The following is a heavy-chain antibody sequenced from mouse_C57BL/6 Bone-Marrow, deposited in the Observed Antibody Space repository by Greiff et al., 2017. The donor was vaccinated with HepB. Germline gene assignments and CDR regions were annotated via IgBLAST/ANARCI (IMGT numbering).Heavy chain of an antibody. J-gene: IGHJ2*01. CDR3: ARADHHTYSTGGRDY. Sequence: VQLQQPGAELVRPGSSVKLSCKASGYTFTSYWMDWVKQSPGQGLEWIGNIYPSDSETHYNQKFKDKATLTVDKSSSTAYMQLSSLTSEDSAVYYCARADHHTYSTGGRDYWGQGTTLTVSS. D-gene: IGHD5-1-1*01. CDR1: GYTFTSYW. V-gene: IGHV1-61*01. CDR2: IYPSDSET.